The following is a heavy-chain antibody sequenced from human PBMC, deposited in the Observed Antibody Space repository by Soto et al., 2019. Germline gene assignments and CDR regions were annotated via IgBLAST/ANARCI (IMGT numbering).Heavy chain of an antibody. Sequence: VQSGAEVKKPGASVKVSCKASGYTFSTYDIDWVRLATGQGLEWMGSMNPNSGNTEYAQKSXXRVTMTRDTSISTAYMELSSLRSEATAIYYCARTMGGIAAAGNDYWGQGTLATVSS. D-gene: IGHD6-13*01. CDR2: MNPNSGNT. J-gene: IGHJ4*02. CDR3: ARTMGGIAAAGNDY. V-gene: IGHV1-8*01. CDR1: GYTFSTYD.